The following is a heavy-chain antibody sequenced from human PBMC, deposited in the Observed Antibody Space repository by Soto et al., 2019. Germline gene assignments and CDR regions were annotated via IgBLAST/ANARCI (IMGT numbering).Heavy chain of an antibody. CDR3: TTRGYSGYDFRAVAFDI. CDR2: IKSKTDGGTT. CDR1: GFTFSNAW. J-gene: IGHJ3*02. Sequence: GGSLRLSCAASGFTFSNAWMSWVRQAPGKGLEWVGRIKSKTDGGTTDYAAPVKGRFTISRDDSKNTLYLQMNSLKTEDTAVYYCTTRGYSGYDFRAVAFDIWGQGTMVTVSS. D-gene: IGHD5-12*01. V-gene: IGHV3-15*01.